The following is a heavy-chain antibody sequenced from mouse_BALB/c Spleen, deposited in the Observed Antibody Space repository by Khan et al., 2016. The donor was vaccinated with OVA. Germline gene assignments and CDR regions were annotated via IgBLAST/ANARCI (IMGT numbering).Heavy chain of an antibody. Sequence: EVQLQESGPRLVKPSQTLSLTCSVTGDSITSGYWCWIRKFPGNKLEYMGYILSSGSTSYYPSIISRLSITRHTSQNQYYLQLNSVTTEDTATYEGARSTYRYAFAYWGQGTLVTVSA. J-gene: IGHJ3*01. CDR2: ILSSGST. CDR1: GDSITSGY. D-gene: IGHD2-14*01. V-gene: IGHV3-8*02. CDR3: ARSTYRYAFAY.